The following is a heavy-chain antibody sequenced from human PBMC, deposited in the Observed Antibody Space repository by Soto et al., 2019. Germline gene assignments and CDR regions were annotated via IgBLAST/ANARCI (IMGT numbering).Heavy chain of an antibody. CDR3: TRGGYSGYEDFDY. J-gene: IGHJ4*02. D-gene: IGHD5-12*01. CDR2: INGNGYST. Sequence: EVQLVESGGGSVQPGGSLRLSCAASGFTFSNFWLHWVRQVPGKGLVWVSRINGNGYSTTYADSVKGRFTISRDYAKKTLYLQMNSLRVEDTAVYYCTRGGYSGYEDFDYWGQGTLVTVSS. CDR1: GFTFSNFW. V-gene: IGHV3-74*01.